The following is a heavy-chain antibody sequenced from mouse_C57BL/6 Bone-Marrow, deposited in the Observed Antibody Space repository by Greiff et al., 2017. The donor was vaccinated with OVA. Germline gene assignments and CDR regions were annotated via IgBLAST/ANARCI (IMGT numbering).Heavy chain of an antibody. V-gene: IGHV1-50*01. Sequence: QVQLQQPGAELVKPGASVKLSCKASGYTFTSYWRRGVKGRPGQGGWWIAQIDASDSCTNYNQIFKGTATLTVDTSSSTAYMQLSSLTSEDSAVYYSARTPHYGSSYSDYWGQGTTLTDSS. D-gene: IGHD1-1*01. CDR3: ARTPHYGSSYSDY. CDR1: GYTFTSYW. J-gene: IGHJ2*01. CDR2: IDASDSCT.